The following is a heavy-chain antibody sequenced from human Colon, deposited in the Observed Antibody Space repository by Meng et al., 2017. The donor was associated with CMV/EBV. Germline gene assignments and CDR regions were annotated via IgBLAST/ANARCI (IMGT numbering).Heavy chain of an antibody. CDR1: GASVRSTSHY. V-gene: IGHV4-61*01. Sequence: SETLSLTCTVSGASVRSTSHYWSWIRQPPGKGLEWIGYIYHNGDTNYNPSLKGRVSLSLDTSNNQFSLHLSSVTAADTAMYYCSRITIFNNFFDPWGQGTLVTVSS. CDR2: IYHNGDT. D-gene: IGHD3-3*01. J-gene: IGHJ5*02. CDR3: SRITIFNNFFDP.